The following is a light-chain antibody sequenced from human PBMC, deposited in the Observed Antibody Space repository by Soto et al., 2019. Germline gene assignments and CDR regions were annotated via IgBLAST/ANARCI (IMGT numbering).Light chain of an antibody. V-gene: IGLV2-14*01. Sequence: QSVLTHPASVSWSPGHSITISCTGTSSDIGGYDYVSWYQQRPGKAPKLMIYEVRYRPSGVSNRFSGSKSGNTASLTISGLQAEDEAVYYCCSYTRTSNHYLFGSGTKVTVL. J-gene: IGLJ1*01. CDR3: CSYTRTSNHYL. CDR2: EVR. CDR1: SSDIGGYDY.